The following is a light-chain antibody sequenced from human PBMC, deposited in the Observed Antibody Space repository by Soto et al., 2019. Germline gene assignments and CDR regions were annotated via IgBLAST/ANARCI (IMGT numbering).Light chain of an antibody. CDR2: DAS. CDR1: QSVSSTY. CDR3: QQRQYWPPIT. Sequence: DIVLTQSPGTLSLSPGERATLSCRASQSVSSTYLIWYQQKPGQAPRLLIYDASNRATGIPARFTGSGSGTDFNLTISTLEPEDFAVYYCQQRQYWPPITFGQGTRLEIK. J-gene: IGKJ5*01. V-gene: IGKV3-11*01.